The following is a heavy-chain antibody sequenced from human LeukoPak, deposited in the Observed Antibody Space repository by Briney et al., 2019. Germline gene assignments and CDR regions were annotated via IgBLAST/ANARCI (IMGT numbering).Heavy chain of an antibody. Sequence: NPGGSLRLSCAASRFPFSSYSMVWVRQAPGKGLEWVSSINLSDDYMYYADSVRGRFTISRDNAKNSLYLQMNSLRAEDTAVYYCARDVNWGSGAFDIWGQGTMVTVSS. J-gene: IGHJ3*02. V-gene: IGHV3-21*01. CDR3: ARDVNWGSGAFDI. CDR1: RFPFSSYS. D-gene: IGHD7-27*01. CDR2: INLSDDYM.